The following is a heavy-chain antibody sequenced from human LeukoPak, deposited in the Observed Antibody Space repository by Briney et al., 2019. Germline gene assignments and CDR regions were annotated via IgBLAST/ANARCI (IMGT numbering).Heavy chain of an antibody. Sequence: PGGSLRLSCEGSGFTFSGYYMSWIRQAPGKGLEWVSYINPSGSTIYYADSVKGRFTISRDNAKKSLDLQMYSLRADDTAVYYCARVRGSGFCSGSSCAKDPGYYYYMDVWGKGTTVTVSS. CDR1: GFTFSGYY. CDR3: ARVRGSGFCSGSSCAKDPGYYYYMDV. J-gene: IGHJ6*03. D-gene: IGHD2-2*01. V-gene: IGHV3-11*01. CDR2: INPSGSTI.